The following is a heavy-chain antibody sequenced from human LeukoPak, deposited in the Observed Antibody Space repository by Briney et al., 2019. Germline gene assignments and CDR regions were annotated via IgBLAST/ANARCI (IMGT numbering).Heavy chain of an antibody. J-gene: IGHJ4*02. D-gene: IGHD6-13*01. Sequence: GASVKVSCKASGYTFINYAINWGRQAPGQRPEWIGWINAGNGNTKYSQKFQGRVTITGDTSASTAYMELSSLTSEDTGIYYCARGPRAAADDYWGQGTLVTVSS. CDR2: INAGNGNT. V-gene: IGHV1-3*01. CDR1: GYTFINYA. CDR3: ARGPRAAADDY.